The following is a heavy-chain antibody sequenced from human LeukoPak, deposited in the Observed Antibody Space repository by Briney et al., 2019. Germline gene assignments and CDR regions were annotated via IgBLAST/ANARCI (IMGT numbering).Heavy chain of an antibody. CDR3: AREVGIRGHFDY. J-gene: IGHJ4*02. Sequence: SQTLSLTCTVSGGSISSGGYYWSWIRQHPGKGLEWIGYIYYSGSTYYNPSLKSRVTISVDTSKNQFSLKLSSVTAADTAVYYCAREVGIRGHFDYWGRGTPVTVSS. D-gene: IGHD1-26*01. V-gene: IGHV4-31*03. CDR1: GGSISSGGYY. CDR2: IYYSGST.